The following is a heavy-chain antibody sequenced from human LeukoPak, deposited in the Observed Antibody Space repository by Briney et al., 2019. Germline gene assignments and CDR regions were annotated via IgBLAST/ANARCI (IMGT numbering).Heavy chain of an antibody. Sequence: GGSLRLSCAASGFTFSHYTMNWIRQAPGKGLEWVSYISSSSSKIYYADSVKGRFTISRDNAKNSLYLQMNSLRAEDTAVYYCVSGSYVYWYFDYWGQGTLVTVSS. CDR1: GFTFSHYT. CDR2: ISSSSSKI. D-gene: IGHD5-18*01. V-gene: IGHV3-48*04. J-gene: IGHJ4*02. CDR3: VSGSYVYWYFDY.